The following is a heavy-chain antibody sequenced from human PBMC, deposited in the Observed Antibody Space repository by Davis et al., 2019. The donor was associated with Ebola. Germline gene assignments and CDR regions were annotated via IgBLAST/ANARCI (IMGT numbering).Heavy chain of an antibody. CDR3: ARGGYCSSTSCYAPSLGSY. CDR2: ISSSSSYI. V-gene: IGHV3-21*01. Sequence: GESLKISCAASGFTFSSYWMHWVRQAPGKGLEWVSSISSSSSYIYYADSVKGRFTISRDNAKNSLYLQMNSLRAEDTAVYYWARGGYCSSTSCYAPSLGSYWGQGTLVTVSS. J-gene: IGHJ4*02. CDR1: GFTFSSYW. D-gene: IGHD2-2*01.